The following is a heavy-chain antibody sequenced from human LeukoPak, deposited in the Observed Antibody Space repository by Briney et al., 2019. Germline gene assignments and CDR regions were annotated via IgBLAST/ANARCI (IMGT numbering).Heavy chain of an antibody. CDR3: ARAGGSYGYFLGFDY. CDR2: INSDGRST. CDR1: GFTFSSYW. Sequence: GGSLRLSCAASGFTFSSYWMHWVRQTPEKGLVWVSRINSDGRSTSYADSVKGRFTISRDNAKNTLYLQMNSLRAEDTAVYYCARAGGSYGYFLGFDYWGQGTLVTVSS. D-gene: IGHD1-26*01. V-gene: IGHV3-74*01. J-gene: IGHJ4*02.